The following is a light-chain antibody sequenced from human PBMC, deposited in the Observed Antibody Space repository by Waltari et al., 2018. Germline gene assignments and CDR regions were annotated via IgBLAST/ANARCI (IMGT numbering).Light chain of an antibody. CDR1: AVGSKS. CDR3: QLWDSTSDHPGV. V-gene: IGLV3-21*02. J-gene: IGLJ3*02. CDR2: DDT. Sequence: SYVLTQPPSVSVAPGQTARITGGGNAVGSKSLPRCQQKTGRAPVLVVYDDTQRPSGTPERFSGSNSGSTATLTISRVEAGDEADYSCQLWDSTSDHPGVFGGGTKLTVL.